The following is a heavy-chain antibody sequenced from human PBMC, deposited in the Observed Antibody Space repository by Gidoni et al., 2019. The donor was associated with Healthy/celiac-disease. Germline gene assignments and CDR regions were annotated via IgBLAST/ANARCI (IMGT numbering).Heavy chain of an antibody. CDR1: GFTFSSYG. CDR3: ARSPAGGGYDLGYFDY. J-gene: IGHJ4*02. CDR2: IWYDGSNK. D-gene: IGHD5-12*01. Sequence: QVQLVESGGGVVQPGRSLRLSCAASGFTFSSYGMHWVRQAPGKGLEWVAVIWYDGSNKYYADSVKGRFTISRDNSKNTLYLQMNSLRAEDTAVYYCARSPAGGGYDLGYFDYWGQGTLVTVSS. V-gene: IGHV3-33*01.